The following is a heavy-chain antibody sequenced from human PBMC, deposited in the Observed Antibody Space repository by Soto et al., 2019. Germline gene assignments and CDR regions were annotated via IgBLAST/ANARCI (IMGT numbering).Heavy chain of an antibody. CDR1: GGSISSSKW. D-gene: IGHD6-6*01. CDR3: ASQDYTSSTDASFLVNGYFDL. CDR2: IYHSGST. V-gene: IGHV4-4*02. J-gene: IGHJ2*01. Sequence: QMQLQESGPGLVKPSGTLSLTCGVSGGSISSSKWWTWVRQPPGKGPEWIGEIYHSGSTNYNPSLTSRFTLSLDKSKNQFYLTLTSVTAADTALYYCASQDYTSSTDASFLVNGYFDLWGRGILVTVSS.